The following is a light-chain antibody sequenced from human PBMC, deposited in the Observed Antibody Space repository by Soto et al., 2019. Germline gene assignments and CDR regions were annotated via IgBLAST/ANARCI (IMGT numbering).Light chain of an antibody. V-gene: IGLV2-14*01. CDR2: DVS. CDR1: SSDVSDYNY. Sequence: QAVVTQPASVSGSPGQSITISCTGTSSDVSDYNYVSWYQQHPGKAPKLMIYDVSNRPSGVSIRFSGSKSGNTASLTISGLQAEDEADYYCSSYTSTSTLLYVFGTGTKVTVL. J-gene: IGLJ1*01. CDR3: SSYTSTSTLLYV.